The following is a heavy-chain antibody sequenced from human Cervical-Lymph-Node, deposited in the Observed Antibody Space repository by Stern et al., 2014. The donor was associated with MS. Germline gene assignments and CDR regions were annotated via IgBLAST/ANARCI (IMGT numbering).Heavy chain of an antibody. CDR1: GGSISSGSYY. J-gene: IGHJ6*02. Sequence: QLQLQESGPGLVKPSQTLSLTCTVSGGSISSGSYYWSWIRQPAGKGLEWIGRIYTSGSTNYNPSLKSRVTISVDTSKNQFPRKRGSVTAADTAVYYCARDCRLRYFDNYGMDVWGQGTTVTVSS. V-gene: IGHV4-61*02. D-gene: IGHD3-9*01. CDR3: ARDCRLRYFDNYGMDV. CDR2: IYTSGST.